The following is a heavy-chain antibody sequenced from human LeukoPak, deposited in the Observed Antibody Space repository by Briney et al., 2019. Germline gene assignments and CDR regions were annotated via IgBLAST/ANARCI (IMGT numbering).Heavy chain of an antibody. J-gene: IGHJ6*03. CDR3: ARVSTITIFGVANYYYYYMDV. V-gene: IGHV3-21*01. CDR1: GFTFSRYS. Sequence: GGSLRLSCAVSGFTFSRYSLNWVRQAPGKGLEWVSSISSGSSYMYYADSVKGRFTISRDNAKNSLYLQMNSLRAEDTAVYYCARVSTITIFGVANYYYYYMDVWGKGTTVTVSS. D-gene: IGHD3-3*01. CDR2: ISSGSSYM.